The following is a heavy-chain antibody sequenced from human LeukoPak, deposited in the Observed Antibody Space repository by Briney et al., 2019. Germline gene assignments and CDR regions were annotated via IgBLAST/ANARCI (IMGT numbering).Heavy chain of an antibody. CDR2: ISGDGGST. J-gene: IGHJ4*02. CDR1: GFTFDDYA. V-gene: IGHV3-43*02. Sequence: PGGSLRLSCAASGFTFDDYAMHWVHQAPGKGLEWVSLISGDGGSTYYADSVKGRFTISRDNSKNSLYLQMNSLRTEDTALYYCAKDRYYDSSGSLDYWGQGTLVTVSS. CDR3: AKDRYYDSSGSLDY. D-gene: IGHD3-22*01.